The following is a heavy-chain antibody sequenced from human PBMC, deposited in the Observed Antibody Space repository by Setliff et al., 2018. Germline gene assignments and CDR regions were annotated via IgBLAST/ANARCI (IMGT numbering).Heavy chain of an antibody. D-gene: IGHD2-15*01. Sequence: SETLSLTCTVSGGSVSNSGFFWGWLRQAPGKGLEWIGNIYDSGSSNYDASLKSRLIITRDTSKNQISLKLTSVTAADAAVYYCGRGFSRIEGWGNWFDPWGQGILVTVSS. CDR2: IYDSGSS. CDR3: GRGFSRIEGWGNWFDP. V-gene: IGHV4-39*01. CDR1: GGSVSNSGFF. J-gene: IGHJ5*02.